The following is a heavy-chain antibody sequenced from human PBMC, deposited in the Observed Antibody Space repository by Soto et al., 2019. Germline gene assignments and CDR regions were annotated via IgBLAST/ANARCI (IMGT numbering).Heavy chain of an antibody. J-gene: IGHJ4*02. CDR2: ISGSGGST. CDR1: GFTFSSYS. V-gene: IGHV3-23*01. Sequence: GGSLXLSCAASGFTFSSYSMSRVRQAPGKGLEWVSAISGSGGSTYYADSVKGRFTISRDNSKNTLYLQMNSLRAEDTAVYYCAKARAQYYDFWSGYPVDYWGQGTLVTVSS. CDR3: AKARAQYYDFWSGYPVDY. D-gene: IGHD3-3*01.